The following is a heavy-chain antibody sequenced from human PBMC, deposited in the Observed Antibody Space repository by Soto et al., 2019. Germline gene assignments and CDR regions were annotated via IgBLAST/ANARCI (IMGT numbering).Heavy chain of an antibody. CDR3: ARDRVEQWLMFLDV. V-gene: IGHV3-7*01. Sequence: GGSLRLSCAASGFTFSSYWMSWVRQAPGKGLEWVANIKQDGSEKYYVDSVKGRFTISRDNAKNSLYLQMNSLRAEDTAVYYCARDRVEQWLMFLDVWGKGTTVTVSS. J-gene: IGHJ6*04. CDR1: GFTFSSYW. D-gene: IGHD6-19*01. CDR2: IKQDGSEK.